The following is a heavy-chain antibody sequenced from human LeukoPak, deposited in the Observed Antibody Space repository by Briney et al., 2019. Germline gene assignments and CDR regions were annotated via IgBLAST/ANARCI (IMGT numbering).Heavy chain of an antibody. CDR2: IHPGDSDI. D-gene: IGHD2-8*01. CDR3: AKSAYDSHQIDY. Sequence: GESLKISCKASGYIFTNHWIGWVRQMPGKGLEWMGIIHPGDSDIRYRPSFQGQVTISADKSINTAYLQWSSLKASDTAMYFCAKSAYDSHQIDYWGQGTLVTVSS. CDR1: GYIFTNHW. V-gene: IGHV5-51*01. J-gene: IGHJ4*02.